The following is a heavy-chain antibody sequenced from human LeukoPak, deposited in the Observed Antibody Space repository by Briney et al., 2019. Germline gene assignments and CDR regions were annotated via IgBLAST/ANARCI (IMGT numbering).Heavy chain of an antibody. J-gene: IGHJ4*02. D-gene: IGHD1-14*01. Sequence: SETLSLTCAVYGGSFSGYYWSWIRQPPGKGLEWIGEINHSGSTNYNPSLKSRVTISVDTSKNQFSLKLSSVTAAGTAVYYCARPSHLLGTPLYYFDYWGQGTLVTVSS. CDR3: ARPSHLLGTPLYYFDY. V-gene: IGHV4-34*01. CDR2: INHSGST. CDR1: GGSFSGYY.